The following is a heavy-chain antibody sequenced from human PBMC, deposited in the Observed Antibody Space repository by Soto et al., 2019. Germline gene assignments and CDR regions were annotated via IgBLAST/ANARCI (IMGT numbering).Heavy chain of an antibody. D-gene: IGHD6-19*01. J-gene: IGHJ6*02. CDR2: IYYSGST. V-gene: IGHV4-61*01. Sequence: QVQLQESGPGLVKPSETLSLTCTVSGGSVSSGSYYWSWIRQPPGKGLEWIGYIYYSGSTNYNPSPKSRVTISVDTYKNQFSLKLSSVTAADTAVYYCARGIEGWYQGRYYYGMDVWGQGTTVTVSS. CDR3: ARGIEGWYQGRYYYGMDV. CDR1: GGSVSSGSYY.